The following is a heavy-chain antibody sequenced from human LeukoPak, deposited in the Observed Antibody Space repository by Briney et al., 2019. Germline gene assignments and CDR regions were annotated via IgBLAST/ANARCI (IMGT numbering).Heavy chain of an antibody. Sequence: GGSVRLSCAASGFTFTFYWMSWVRQAPGKGLEWVANIKQDGSDKYYVDSVKGRFFISRDNAKNSLYLRMDSLRAEDTAVFYCARSSGTYLRSDAFDIWGQGTTVTVS. J-gene: IGHJ3*02. V-gene: IGHV3-7*01. CDR2: IKQDGSDK. CDR3: ARSSGTYLRSDAFDI. CDR1: GFTFTFYW. D-gene: IGHD1-26*01.